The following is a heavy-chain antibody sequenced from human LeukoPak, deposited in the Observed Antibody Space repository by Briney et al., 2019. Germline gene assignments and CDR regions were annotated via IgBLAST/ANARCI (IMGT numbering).Heavy chain of an antibody. V-gene: IGHV4-39*01. D-gene: IGHD5-24*01. Sequence: SETLSLTCTVSGGSISSSSYYWGWIRQPPGKGLEWIGGIYYSGSTYYNPSLKSRVTISVDTSKNQFSLKLSSVTAADTAVYYCASYNGRRDGYNFGYWGQGTLVTVSS. CDR3: ASYNGRRDGYNFGY. CDR1: GGSISSSSYY. J-gene: IGHJ4*02. CDR2: IYYSGST.